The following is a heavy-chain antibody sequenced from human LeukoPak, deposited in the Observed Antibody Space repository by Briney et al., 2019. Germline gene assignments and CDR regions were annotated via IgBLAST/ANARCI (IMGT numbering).Heavy chain of an antibody. D-gene: IGHD6-13*01. CDR1: GYSFATYW. Sequence: KPGESPKISCKGSGYSFATYWIGWVRQMPGKGLEWMAIIYPSDSDIRYSPSFQGQVTISADKSISTAYLQWSSLKASDTAMYYCARRVGQLEDYWGQGTLVTVSS. V-gene: IGHV5-51*01. J-gene: IGHJ4*02. CDR3: ARRVGQLEDY. CDR2: IYPSDSDI.